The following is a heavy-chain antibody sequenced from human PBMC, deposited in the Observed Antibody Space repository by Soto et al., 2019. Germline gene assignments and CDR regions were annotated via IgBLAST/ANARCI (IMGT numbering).Heavy chain of an antibody. D-gene: IGHD3-16*01. Sequence: DEQLVESGGGSLQPGGSLRLSCAASGFSFRNYAMTWVRQSPGKGLEWVSLISSGGGTTNYADSVKGRFSNSRDNSQNMLYLQMNGLRGEDPALYCCAKLQGGLGRVYGMDAWGPGTMVIVSS. J-gene: IGHJ6*02. CDR3: AKLQGGLGRVYGMDA. CDR1: GFSFRNYA. CDR2: ISSGGGTT. V-gene: IGHV3-23*04.